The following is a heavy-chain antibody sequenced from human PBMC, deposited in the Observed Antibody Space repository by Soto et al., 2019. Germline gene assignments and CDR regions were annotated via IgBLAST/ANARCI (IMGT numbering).Heavy chain of an antibody. D-gene: IGHD6-19*01. V-gene: IGHV3-7*01. CDR2: IKDDGSQT. Sequence: ESGGGLVQTGGSLGLSCAVSGFTFSAYWMRWVRQAPGKGLEGVANIKDDGSQTYYVDSVKGRFTISRDNAQNSMYLHMNSLRAEDTAVYYCATAVRGSAWSYWGQGTLVTVSS. CDR1: GFTFSAYW. J-gene: IGHJ4*02. CDR3: ATAVRGSAWSY.